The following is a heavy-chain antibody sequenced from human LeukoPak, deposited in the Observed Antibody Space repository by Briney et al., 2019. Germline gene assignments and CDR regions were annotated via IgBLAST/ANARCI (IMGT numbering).Heavy chain of an antibody. CDR3: ARGGNSKVFDY. V-gene: IGHV1-69*04. Sequence: SVKVSCKASGGTFSSYAISWVRQAPGQGLEWMGRIIPIFGMANYAQKFQGRVTITADKSTSTAYMELSSLRSEDTAVYYCARGGNSKVFDYWGQGTLVTVSS. CDR2: IIPIFGMA. CDR1: GGTFSSYA. D-gene: IGHD4-23*01. J-gene: IGHJ4*02.